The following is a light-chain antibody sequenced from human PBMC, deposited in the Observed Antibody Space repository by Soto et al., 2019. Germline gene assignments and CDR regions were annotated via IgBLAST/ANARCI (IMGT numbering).Light chain of an antibody. V-gene: IGKV3-11*01. CDR2: DAS. J-gene: IGKJ1*01. CDR3: QQCYNWPQWA. CDR1: QSVGTF. Sequence: SPGERTTHSCRASQSVGTFFAWYQQKPGQAPRLLIYDASNRATGIPARFSGSGSGTDFTLTISSLEPEDFALYYCQQCYNWPQWAFGQGPRWIS.